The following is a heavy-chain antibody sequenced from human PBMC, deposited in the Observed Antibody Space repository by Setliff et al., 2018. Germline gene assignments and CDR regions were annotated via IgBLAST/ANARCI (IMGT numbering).Heavy chain of an antibody. CDR3: ARLSCGSNSCPFDP. J-gene: IGHJ5*02. V-gene: IGHV4-34*01. D-gene: IGHD2-2*01. CDR1: GGTFTYYY. Sequence: SETLSLTCAASGGTFTYYYWTWIRQSPAKGLEWIGEITHTGTTGGTKYNPSLKSRVTMSIDTSKNQFSLMVTSVTAADTAVYYCARLSCGSNSCPFDPWGQGTLVTVSS. CDR2: ITHTGTTGGT.